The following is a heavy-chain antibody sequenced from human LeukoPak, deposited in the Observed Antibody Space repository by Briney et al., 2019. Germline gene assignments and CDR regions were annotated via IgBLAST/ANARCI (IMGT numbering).Heavy chain of an antibody. Sequence: GASVKVSCKASGYTFTGYYMHWVRQAPGQGLEWMGWINPNSGGTNYAQKFQGRVTMTRDTSISAAYMELSRLGSDDTAVYYCARDGILGYCTNGVCHNWFDPWGQGTLVTVSS. CDR2: INPNSGGT. D-gene: IGHD2-8*01. V-gene: IGHV1-2*02. J-gene: IGHJ5*02. CDR3: ARDGILGYCTNGVCHNWFDP. CDR1: GYTFTGYY.